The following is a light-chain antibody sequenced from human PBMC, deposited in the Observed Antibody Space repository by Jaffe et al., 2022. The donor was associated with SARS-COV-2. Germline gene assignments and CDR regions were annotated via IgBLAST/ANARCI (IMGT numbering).Light chain of an antibody. CDR1: QSVLYTSDNKNY. Sequence: DFVLTQSPDSLAVSLGERATINCKSSQSVLYTSDNKNYLAWYQQKPGQPPKLLIYWASTRKSGVPDRFSGSGSETDFTLTISSLQAEDVAVYYCHQYYIAPLTFGGGTKVEI. CDR2: WAS. CDR3: HQYYIAPLT. J-gene: IGKJ4*01. V-gene: IGKV4-1*01.